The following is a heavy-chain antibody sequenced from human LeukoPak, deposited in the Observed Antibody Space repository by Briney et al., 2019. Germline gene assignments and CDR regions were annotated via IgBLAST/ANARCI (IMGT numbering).Heavy chain of an antibody. CDR2: IYTSGIT. Sequence: SETLSLTCTVSGVSISAYYWTWIRQPAGKGLEWIGRIYTSGITNYDPSLESRLTMSLDTSKNQISLRLSSVTAADTAVYYCARKDGDFWGQGTLVTVSS. CDR1: GVSISAYY. CDR3: ARKDGDF. J-gene: IGHJ4*02. V-gene: IGHV4-4*07.